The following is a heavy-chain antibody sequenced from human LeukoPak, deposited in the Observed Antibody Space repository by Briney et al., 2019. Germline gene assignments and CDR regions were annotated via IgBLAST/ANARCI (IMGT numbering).Heavy chain of an antibody. CDR1: GFTVSSNY. CDR3: ARAKWGSDFDY. CDR2: IYSGGST. J-gene: IGHJ4*02. Sequence: PGGSLRLSCAASGFTVSSNYMSWVRQAPGKGLEWVSVIYSGGSTYYADSVKGRFTISRDNSKNTLYPQMNSLRAEDTAVYYCARAKWGSDFDYWGQGTLVTVSS. V-gene: IGHV3-66*02. D-gene: IGHD1-26*01.